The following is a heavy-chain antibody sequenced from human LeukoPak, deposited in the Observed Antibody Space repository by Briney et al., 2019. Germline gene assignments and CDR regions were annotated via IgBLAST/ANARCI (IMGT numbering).Heavy chain of an antibody. CDR1: GYTFTGYY. V-gene: IGHV1-2*02. CDR2: INPNSGGT. J-gene: IGHJ4*02. D-gene: IGHD2-15*01. Sequence: ASVKVSCKASGYTFTGYYMHGVRQAPGQGLEWMGWINPNSGGTNYAQKFQGRVTMTRDTSISTAYMELSRLRSDDTAVYYCAREMECSGGSCYPSNDYWGQGTLVTVSS. CDR3: AREMECSGGSCYPSNDY.